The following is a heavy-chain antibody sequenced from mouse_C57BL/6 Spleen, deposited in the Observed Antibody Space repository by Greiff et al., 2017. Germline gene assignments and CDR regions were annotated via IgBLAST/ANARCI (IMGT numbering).Heavy chain of an antibody. V-gene: IGHV5-17*01. Sequence: EVKVVESGGGLVKPGGSLKLSCAASGFTFSDYGMHWVRQAPEKGLEWVAYFSSGSSTIYYADTVKGRFTISRDNAKNTLFLQMTSLRSEDTAMYYCARQGIYYDYDWYFDVWGTGTTVTVSS. CDR2: FSSGSSTI. CDR1: GFTFSDYG. D-gene: IGHD2-4*01. CDR3: ARQGIYYDYDWYFDV. J-gene: IGHJ1*03.